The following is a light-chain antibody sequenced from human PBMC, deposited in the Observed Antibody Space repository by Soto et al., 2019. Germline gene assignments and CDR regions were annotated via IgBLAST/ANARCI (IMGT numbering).Light chain of an antibody. Sequence: EIQMTQSPSSLFGAVGARATISCRASQSISSYLNWYQQKPGKDPKILIYDDSSLESGVPSRFSGSGSGTEFTLTISNLQPDDFATYYCPQYNSPWTFGKGTKVDIK. CDR2: DDS. CDR1: QSISSY. V-gene: IGKV1-5*01. CDR3: PQYNSPWT. J-gene: IGKJ1*01.